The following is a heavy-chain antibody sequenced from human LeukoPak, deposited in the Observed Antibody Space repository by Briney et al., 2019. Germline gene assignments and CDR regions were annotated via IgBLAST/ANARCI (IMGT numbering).Heavy chain of an antibody. CDR3: ARDRRHSGSYGGVDY. J-gene: IGHJ4*02. CDR2: IYYSGST. Sequence: SETLSLTCTVSGVSISSSNSYRGWIRQPPGKGLEWIGSIYYSGSTYYNPSLKSRVTISVDTSKNQFSLKLSSVTAADTAVYYCARDRRHSGSYGGVDYWGQGTLVTVSS. D-gene: IGHD1-26*01. CDR1: GVSISSSNSY. V-gene: IGHV4-39*07.